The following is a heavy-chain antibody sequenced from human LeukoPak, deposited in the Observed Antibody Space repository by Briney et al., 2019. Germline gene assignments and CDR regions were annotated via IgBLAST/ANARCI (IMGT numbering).Heavy chain of an antibody. CDR3: ACARGWSVAGISGDPLGVY. CDR2: IIPILGIA. Sequence: GASVKVSCKASGGTFSSYAISWVRQAPGQGLEWKGRIIPILGIANYAQKFQGRVTITADKSTSTAYMELSSLRSEDTAVYYCACARGWSVAGISGDPLGVYWGQGTLVTVSS. J-gene: IGHJ4*02. D-gene: IGHD6-19*01. CDR1: GGTFSSYA. V-gene: IGHV1-69*04.